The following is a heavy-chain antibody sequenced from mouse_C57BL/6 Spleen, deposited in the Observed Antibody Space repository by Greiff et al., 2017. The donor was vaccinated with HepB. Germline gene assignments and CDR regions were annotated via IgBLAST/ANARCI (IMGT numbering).Heavy chain of an antibody. V-gene: IGHV1-52*01. J-gene: IGHJ2*01. Sequence: QVQLQQPGAELVRPGSSVKLSCKASGYTFTSYWMHWVKQRPIQGLEWIGNIDPSDSETHYNQKFKDKATLTVDKSSSTAYMQPSNLTSEDSAVCYCARGKAGDFDYWGQGTTLTVSS. CDR3: ARGKAGDFDY. CDR2: IDPSDSET. CDR1: GYTFTSYW. D-gene: IGHD3-2*02.